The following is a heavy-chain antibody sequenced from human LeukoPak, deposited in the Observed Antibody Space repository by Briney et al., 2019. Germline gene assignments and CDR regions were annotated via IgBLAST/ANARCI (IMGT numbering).Heavy chain of an antibody. CDR3: ARGRMDYYGSGSHNWFDP. CDR2: ISSSGSTI. D-gene: IGHD3-10*01. Sequence: PGGSLRLSCAASGFTFRDYYMSWIRQAPGKGLEWVSYISSSGSTIYYADSVKGRFTIFRDNAKNSLYLQMNSLRAEDTAVYYCARGRMDYYGSGSHNWFDPWGQGTLVTVSS. V-gene: IGHV3-11*01. J-gene: IGHJ5*02. CDR1: GFTFRDYY.